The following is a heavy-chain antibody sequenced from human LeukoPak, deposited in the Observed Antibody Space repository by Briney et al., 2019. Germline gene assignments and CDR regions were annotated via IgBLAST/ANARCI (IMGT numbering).Heavy chain of an antibody. J-gene: IGHJ3*02. D-gene: IGHD3-3*01. CDR1: GGSFSGYY. Sequence: SETLSLTCAVYGGSFSGYYWSWIRQPPGKGLEWIGEINHSGSTNYNPSLKSRVTISVDTSKNQFSLKLSSVTAADTAVYYCARHATYYDFWSGYYTGYSLTSYDAFDIWGQGTMVTVSS. V-gene: IGHV4-34*01. CDR2: INHSGST. CDR3: ARHATYYDFWSGYYTGYSLTSYDAFDI.